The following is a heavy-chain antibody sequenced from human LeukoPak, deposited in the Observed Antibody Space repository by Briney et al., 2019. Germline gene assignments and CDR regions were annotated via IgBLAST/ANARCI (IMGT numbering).Heavy chain of an antibody. CDR2: ISSVGSGGIT. CDR3: AELGITMIGGV. J-gene: IGHJ6*04. D-gene: IGHD3-10*02. Sequence: GGSLRLSCAASGFIFRDYGMTWVRQAPGKGLEWVSSISSVGSGGITYYADSVKGRFTISRDNAKNSLYLQMNSLRAEDTAVYYCAELGITMIGGVWGKGTTVTISS. V-gene: IGHV3-23*01. CDR1: GFIFRDYG.